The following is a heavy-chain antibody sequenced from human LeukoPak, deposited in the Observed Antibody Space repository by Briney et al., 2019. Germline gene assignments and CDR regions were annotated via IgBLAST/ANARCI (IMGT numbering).Heavy chain of an antibody. J-gene: IGHJ4*02. CDR2: ISSSGSTI. D-gene: IGHD6-13*01. CDR3: ARGKSSSWYVFDY. CDR1: GFTFSSYE. V-gene: IGHV3-48*03. Sequence: GGSLRLSCAASGFTFSSYEMNWVRQAPGKGLEWVSYISSSGSTIYYADSVKGRFTISRDNAKNSLYLQMNSLRAEGTAVYYCARGKSSSWYVFDYWGQGTLVTVSS.